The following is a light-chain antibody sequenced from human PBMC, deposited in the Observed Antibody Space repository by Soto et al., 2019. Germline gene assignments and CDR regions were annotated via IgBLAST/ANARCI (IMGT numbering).Light chain of an antibody. CDR1: QSVSSS. CDR3: QQYNNWPIT. CDR2: SAS. V-gene: IGKV3D-15*01. Sequence: TQSPGTLSSSQGERATLSCRASQSVSSSLAWYQQKPGQAPRLLIYSASTRATGIPARFSGSGSGTEFTLTISSLQSEDFAVYYCQQYNNWPITFGQGTRLEIK. J-gene: IGKJ5*01.